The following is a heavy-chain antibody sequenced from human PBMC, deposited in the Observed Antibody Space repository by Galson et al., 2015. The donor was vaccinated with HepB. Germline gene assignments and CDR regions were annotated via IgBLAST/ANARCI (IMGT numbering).Heavy chain of an antibody. CDR3: AKDICSGGSCYGQSAFDI. CDR2: ISWNSGSI. Sequence: SLRLSCAASGFTFDDYAMHWVRQAPGKGLEWVSGISWNSGSIGYADSVKGRFTISRDNAKNSLYLQMNSLRAEDTALYYCAKDICSGGSCYGQSAFDIWGQGTMVTVSS. CDR1: GFTFDDYA. D-gene: IGHD2-15*01. V-gene: IGHV3-9*01. J-gene: IGHJ3*02.